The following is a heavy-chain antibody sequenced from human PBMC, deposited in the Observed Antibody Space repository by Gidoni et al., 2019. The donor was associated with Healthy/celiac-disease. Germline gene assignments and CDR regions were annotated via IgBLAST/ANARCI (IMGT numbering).Heavy chain of an antibody. D-gene: IGHD4-4*01. CDR2: ISYDGSNK. CDR3: ARLDYSNYFDAFDI. J-gene: IGHJ3*02. V-gene: IGHV3-30*04. Sequence: QLRLVGSGGGGVKPGGSLDPPCPALGLPSSSYAMHWVRQAPGKGLEWVAVISYDGSNKYYADSVKGRFTISRDNSKNTLYLQMNSLRAEDTAVYYCARLDYSNYFDAFDIWGQGTMVTVSS. CDR1: GLPSSSYA.